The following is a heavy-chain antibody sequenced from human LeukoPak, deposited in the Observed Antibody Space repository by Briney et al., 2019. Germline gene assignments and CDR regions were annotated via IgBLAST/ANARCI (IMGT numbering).Heavy chain of an antibody. CDR3: ARDESRNYYDSSGYYHPFDY. D-gene: IGHD3-22*01. CDR2: ISSSSSYI. J-gene: IGHJ4*01. CDR1: GFTFSTCS. V-gene: IGHV3-21*01. Sequence: GGSLRLSCAASGFTFSTCSMNWVRQAPGKGLEWVSSISSSSSYIYYADSVKGRFTISRDNAKNSLYLQMDSLRAEDTAVYYCARDESRNYYDSSGYYHPFDYWGHGTLVTVSS.